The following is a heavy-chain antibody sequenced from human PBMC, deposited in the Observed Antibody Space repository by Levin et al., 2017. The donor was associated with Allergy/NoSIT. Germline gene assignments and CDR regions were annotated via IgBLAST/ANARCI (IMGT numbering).Heavy chain of an antibody. CDR3: AREDGSTSCYLCNFDY. J-gene: IGHJ4*02. Sequence: ASVKVSCKASGYTFTGYYMHWVRQAPGQGLEWMGRINPNSGGTNYAQKFQGRVTMTRDTSISTAYMELSRLRSDDTAVYYCAREDGSTSCYLCNFDYWGQGTLVTVSS. CDR2: INPNSGGT. V-gene: IGHV1-2*06. D-gene: IGHD2-2*01. CDR1: GYTFTGYY.